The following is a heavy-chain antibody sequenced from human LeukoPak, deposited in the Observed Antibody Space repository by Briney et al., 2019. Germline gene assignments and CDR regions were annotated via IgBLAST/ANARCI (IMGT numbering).Heavy chain of an antibody. CDR1: GFTFSSYA. Sequence: GGSLRLSCAASGFTFSSYAMSWVRQAPGKGLEWVSAISGSGGSTYYADSVKGRFTISRDNSKNTLYLQMNSLRAEDTAVYYCAKKYDSWSGYKDYFDYWGQGTLVTVSS. V-gene: IGHV3-23*01. J-gene: IGHJ4*02. CDR3: AKKYDSWSGYKDYFDY. D-gene: IGHD3-3*01. CDR2: ISGSGGST.